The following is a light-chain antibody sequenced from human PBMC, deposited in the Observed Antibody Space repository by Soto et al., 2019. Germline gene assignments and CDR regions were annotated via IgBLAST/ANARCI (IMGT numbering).Light chain of an antibody. CDR2: AAS. V-gene: IGKV1-9*01. CDR1: QGISSY. CDR3: QHYSSNSGT. J-gene: IGKJ1*01. Sequence: DIHWAKYPSFLSSSLVNRVPITCRASQGISSYLAWYQQKPGKAPKLLIYAASTLQSGVPSRFSGSGSGTEFTLTISSLQPEDFATYYCQHYSSNSGTFGPGTKVDIK.